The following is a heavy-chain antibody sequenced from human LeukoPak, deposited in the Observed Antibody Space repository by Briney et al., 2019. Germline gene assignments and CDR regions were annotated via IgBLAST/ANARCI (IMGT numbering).Heavy chain of an antibody. V-gene: IGHV3-13*01. CDR1: GFTFSSYD. J-gene: IGHJ4*02. D-gene: IGHD6-6*01. CDR2: IGTAGDT. CDR3: ARASIVGYSSSSSAPYYFDY. Sequence: GRSLRLSCAASGFTFSSYDMPWVRQATGKGLEWVSAIGTAGDTYYPGSVKGRFTISRENAKNSLYLQMNSLRAGDTAVYYCARASIVGYSSSSSAPYYFDYWGQGTLVTVSS.